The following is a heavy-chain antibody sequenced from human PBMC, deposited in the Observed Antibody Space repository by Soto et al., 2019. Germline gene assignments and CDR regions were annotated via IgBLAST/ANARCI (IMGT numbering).Heavy chain of an antibody. D-gene: IGHD3-22*01. CDR3: ARYYDNTANAFDI. CDR1: GGTFSSYA. Sequence: SVKVSCKASGGTFSSYAISWVRQAPGQGLEWMGGIIPIFGTANYAQKFQGRVTITADKSTSTAYMELSSLRSEDTAVYYCARYYDNTANAFDIWRQGTMVTVSS. V-gene: IGHV1-69*06. CDR2: IIPIFGTA. J-gene: IGHJ3*02.